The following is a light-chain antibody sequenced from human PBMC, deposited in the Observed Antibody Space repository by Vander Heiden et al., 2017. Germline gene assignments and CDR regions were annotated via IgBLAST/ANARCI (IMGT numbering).Light chain of an antibody. V-gene: IGLV3-1*01. CDR3: QAWDSSTRVV. CDR1: KLGDKY. J-gene: IGLJ2*01. CDR2: QDS. Sequence: SYELPQPPSVSVSPGQTARITCSGDKLGDKYACWYQQKPGQSPVLVIDQDSKRPSGIPERFSGSNSGNTATLTISGTQAMDEADYYCQAWDSSTRVVFGGGTKLTVL.